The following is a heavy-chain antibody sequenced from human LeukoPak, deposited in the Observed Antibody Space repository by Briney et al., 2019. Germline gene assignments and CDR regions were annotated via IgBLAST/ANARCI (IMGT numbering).Heavy chain of an antibody. D-gene: IGHD3-22*01. Sequence: ASVKVSCKASGYTFTSYYMHWVRQAPGQGLEWMGIINPSGGSTSYAQKFQGRVTMTRDTSTSTVYKELSSLRSEDTAVYYCATYDSSGYYYLDYWGQGTLVTVSS. J-gene: IGHJ4*02. CDR3: ATYDSSGYYYLDY. V-gene: IGHV1-46*01. CDR2: INPSGGST. CDR1: GYTFTSYY.